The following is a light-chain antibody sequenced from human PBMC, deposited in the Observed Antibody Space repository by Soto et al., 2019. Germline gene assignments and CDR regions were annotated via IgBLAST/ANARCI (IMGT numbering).Light chain of an antibody. CDR2: EGS. Sequence: QSALTQPASVSGSPGQSITISCTGTSSDVGSYNLVSWYQQHPGKAPKLMIYEGSKRPSGVSNRFSGSKSGNTASLTFSGLLAEDEADYYCCSYAGSNTWVFGGGTQLTVL. CDR3: CSYAGSNTWV. CDR1: SSDVGSYNL. V-gene: IGLV2-23*01. J-gene: IGLJ3*02.